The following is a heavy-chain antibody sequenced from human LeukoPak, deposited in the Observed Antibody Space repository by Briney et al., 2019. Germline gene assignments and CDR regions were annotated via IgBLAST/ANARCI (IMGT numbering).Heavy chain of an antibody. D-gene: IGHD1-7*01. J-gene: IGHJ4*02. Sequence: ETLSLTCAVYGGSFSGYYWSWVRQAPGKGLEWVGRIKSKTDGGTTDCAAPVKGRFTISRDDSKNTLYLQMNSLKTEDTAVYYCARSSRELGGYAPWELMPPFDFWGQGTLVTVSS. CDR1: GGSFSGYY. CDR3: ARSSRELGGYAPWELMPPFDF. V-gene: IGHV3-15*01. CDR2: IKSKTDGGTT.